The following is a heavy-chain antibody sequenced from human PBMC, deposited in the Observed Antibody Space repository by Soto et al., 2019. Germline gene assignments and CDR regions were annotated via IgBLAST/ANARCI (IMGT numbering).Heavy chain of an antibody. Sequence: AGGSLILSCAASGFTFSSYAMSWVRQAPGKGLEWVSAISGSGGSTYYADSVKGRFTISRDNSKNTLYLQMNSLRAEDTAVYYCAKVLGPWYDFWSGYFDYWGQGTLVTVSS. CDR3: AKVLGPWYDFWSGYFDY. CDR1: GFTFSSYA. D-gene: IGHD3-3*01. J-gene: IGHJ4*02. V-gene: IGHV3-23*01. CDR2: ISGSGGST.